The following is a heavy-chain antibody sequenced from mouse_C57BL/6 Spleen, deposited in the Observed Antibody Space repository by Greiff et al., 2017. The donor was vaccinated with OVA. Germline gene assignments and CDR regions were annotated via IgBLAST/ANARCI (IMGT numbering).Heavy chain of an antibody. J-gene: IGHJ2*01. Sequence: QVQLQQPGAELVKPGASVKMSCKASGYTFTSYWITWVKQRPGQGLEWIGDIYPGSGSTNYNEKFKSKATLTVDTSSSTAYMQLSSLTAEDSAVYYCARAYYGNYYFDYGGKGTTLTVSS. CDR1: GYTFTSYW. CDR2: IYPGSGST. D-gene: IGHD2-10*01. CDR3: ARAYYGNYYFDY. V-gene: IGHV1-55*01.